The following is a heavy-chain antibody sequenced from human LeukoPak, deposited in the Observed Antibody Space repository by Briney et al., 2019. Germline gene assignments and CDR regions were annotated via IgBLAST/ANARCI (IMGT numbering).Heavy chain of an antibody. D-gene: IGHD2-2*01. V-gene: IGHV3-21*01. CDR1: GFTFSSYS. J-gene: IGHJ6*02. CDR3: AREMGYCSSTTCYYYSMDV. Sequence: GGSLRLSCAASGFTFSSYSMNWVRQAPGKGLEWVSSISSSSSYIYYADSVEGRFTISRDNAKNSLYLQMNSLRAEDTAVYYCAREMGYCSSTTCYYYSMDVWGQGTTVTVSS. CDR2: ISSSSSYI.